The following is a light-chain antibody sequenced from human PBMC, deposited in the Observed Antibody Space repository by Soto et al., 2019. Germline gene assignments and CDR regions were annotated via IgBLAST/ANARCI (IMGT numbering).Light chain of an antibody. Sequence: DIQMTQSPSTLSASVGDRVSITCRASQSIDNWLAWYQQKPGEAPKILIYKASSLEGGVPSRFSGSGSGTEFTLTISSLQTDDFSTYYCQQYHSYWTFGQGTKVDIK. CDR3: QQYHSYWT. CDR2: KAS. J-gene: IGKJ1*01. V-gene: IGKV1-5*03. CDR1: QSIDNW.